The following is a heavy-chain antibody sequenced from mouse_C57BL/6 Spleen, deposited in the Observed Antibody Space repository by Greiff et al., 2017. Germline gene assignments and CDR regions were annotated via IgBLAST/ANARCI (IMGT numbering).Heavy chain of an antibody. D-gene: IGHD1-1*01. V-gene: IGHV1-52*01. J-gene: IGHJ1*03. CDR2: IDPSDSET. Sequence: QVQLKQPGAELVRPGSSVKLSCKASGYTFTSYWMHWVKQRPIQGLEWIGNIDPSDSETHYNQKFKDKATLTVDKSSSTAYMQLSSLTSEDSAVYYCARGYGSSLSYWYFDVWGTGTTVTVSS. CDR3: ARGYGSSLSYWYFDV. CDR1: GYTFTSYW.